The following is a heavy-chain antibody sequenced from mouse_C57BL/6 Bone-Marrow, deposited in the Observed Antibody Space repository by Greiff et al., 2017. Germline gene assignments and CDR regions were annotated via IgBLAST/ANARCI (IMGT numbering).Heavy chain of an antibody. D-gene: IGHD3-1*01. CDR1: GFSLTSYA. J-gene: IGHJ4*01. Sequence: VKLQESGPGLVAPSQSLSITCTVSGFSLTSYAISWVRQPPGKGLEWLGVIWTGGGTNYNSALKSRLSIRKDNSKSQVFLKMHSLQTYDRARYDCASPGLEAMDYWGQGTSVTVSS. V-gene: IGHV2-9-1*01. CDR3: ASPGLEAMDY. CDR2: IWTGGGT.